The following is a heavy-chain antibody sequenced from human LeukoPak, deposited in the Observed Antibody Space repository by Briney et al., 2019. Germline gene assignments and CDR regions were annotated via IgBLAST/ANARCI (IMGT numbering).Heavy chain of an antibody. CDR3: VRRDTGWNYFDY. J-gene: IGHJ4*02. Sequence: SETLSLTCAVSGGSINSHYWGWIRQPPGKGLQWIGDIYYTGKINYSPSLKSRVTITLDTSKDHLSLNLTSVLAADTAIYYCVRRDTGWNYFDYWGQGILVTVSS. V-gene: IGHV4-59*08. D-gene: IGHD6-19*01. CDR1: GGSINSHY. CDR2: IYYTGKI.